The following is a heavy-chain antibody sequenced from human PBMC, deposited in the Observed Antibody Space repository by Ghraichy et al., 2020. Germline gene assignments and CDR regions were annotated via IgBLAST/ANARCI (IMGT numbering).Heavy chain of an antibody. Sequence: ASVKVSCKASGYTFTSYGISWVRQAPGQGLEWMGWISAYNGNTNYAQKLQGRVTMTTDTSTSTAYMELRSLRSDDTAVYYCARTPSSGYYYTRPKKKYYFDSWGQGTLLTVSS. J-gene: IGHJ4*02. V-gene: IGHV1-18*04. CDR3: ARTPSSGYYYTRPKKKYYFDS. D-gene: IGHD3-22*01. CDR1: GYTFTSYG. CDR2: ISAYNGNT.